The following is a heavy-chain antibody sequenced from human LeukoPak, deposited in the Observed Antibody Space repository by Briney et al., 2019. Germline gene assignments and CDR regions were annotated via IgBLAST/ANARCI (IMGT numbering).Heavy chain of an antibody. D-gene: IGHD3-10*01. CDR3: AKGTILWFGELCFFDY. CDR2: ISGSGGST. V-gene: IGHV3-23*01. Sequence: PAGSLRLSCAASGFTFSSYAMSWIRQAPGKGLEWVSAISGSGGSTYYADSVKGRFTISRDNSKNTLYLQMNSLRAEDTAVYYCAKGTILWFGELCFFDYWGQGTLVTVSS. J-gene: IGHJ4*02. CDR1: GFTFSSYA.